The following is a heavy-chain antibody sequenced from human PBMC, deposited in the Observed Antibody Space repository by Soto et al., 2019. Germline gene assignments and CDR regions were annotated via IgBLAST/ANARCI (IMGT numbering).Heavy chain of an antibody. J-gene: IGHJ4*02. CDR1: GFTFSSYW. Sequence: EVQLVESGGGLVQPGGSLRLSCAASGFTFSSYWMSWVRQAPGKGLEWVANIKQDGSEKYYVDSVKGRFTISRDNAKNSLYLQMTSLRADGSAVDYCARDSLRVGWFSYYFVCWGQGTLVTVSS. CDR2: IKQDGSEK. V-gene: IGHV3-7*05. CDR3: ARDSLRVGWFSYYFVC. D-gene: IGHD6-19*01.